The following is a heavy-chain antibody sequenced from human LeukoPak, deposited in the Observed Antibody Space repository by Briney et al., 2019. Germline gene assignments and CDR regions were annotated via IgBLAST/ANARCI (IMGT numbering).Heavy chain of an antibody. D-gene: IGHD3-10*01. J-gene: IGHJ4*02. CDR3: ARLLWFGELNDY. CDR2: INPNSGGT. Sequence: ASVKVSCKASGYTFTGYYMHWVRQAPGQGLEWMGWINPNSGGTNYAQKFQGRVTMTRDTSISTAYVELSRLRSDDTAVYYCARLLWFGELNDYWGQGTLVTVSS. V-gene: IGHV1-2*02. CDR1: GYTFTGYY.